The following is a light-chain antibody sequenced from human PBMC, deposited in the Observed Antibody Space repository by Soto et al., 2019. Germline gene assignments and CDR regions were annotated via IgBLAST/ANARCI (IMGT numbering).Light chain of an antibody. Sequence: DIQMTQSPSTLSASVGDRVTITCRASQSINTWLAWYQQKPGKAPKLLIYRASTLESGVPSRFSGSGSGTEFTLTISSLQPDDFSTDDCQHYNTYSGTFGPGTKVDIK. V-gene: IGKV1-5*03. J-gene: IGKJ3*01. CDR1: QSINTW. CDR3: QHYNTYSGT. CDR2: RAS.